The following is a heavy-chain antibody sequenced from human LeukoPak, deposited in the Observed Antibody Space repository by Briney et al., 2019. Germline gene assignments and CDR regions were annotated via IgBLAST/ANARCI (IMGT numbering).Heavy chain of an antibody. Sequence: SETLSLTCTISDGSISSYYWSWLRQPPGKGLEWIGYRYYSGSTNYNPTLISRVTISVDTSRNQFSLKLTSVTAADAAVYFCAGGGDWKYFHYWGQGALVTVSS. CDR3: AGGGDWKYFHY. D-gene: IGHD2-21*02. J-gene: IGHJ4*02. CDR2: RYYSGST. V-gene: IGHV4-59*01. CDR1: DGSISSYY.